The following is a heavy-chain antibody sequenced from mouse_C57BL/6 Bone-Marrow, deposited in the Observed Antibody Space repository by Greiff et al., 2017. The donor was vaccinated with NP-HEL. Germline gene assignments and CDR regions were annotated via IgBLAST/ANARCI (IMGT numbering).Heavy chain of an antibody. CDR2: INYDGSST. J-gene: IGHJ2*01. CDR3: ARERVYYGNSNYFDY. V-gene: IGHV5-16*01. D-gene: IGHD2-1*01. Sequence: EVQLVESEGGLVQPGSSMKLSCTASGFTFSDYYMAWVRQVPEKGLEWVANINYDGSSTYYLDSLKSRFIISRDNAKNILYLQMSSLKTEDTATYYCARERVYYGNSNYFDYWGQGTTLTVSS. CDR1: GFTFSDYY.